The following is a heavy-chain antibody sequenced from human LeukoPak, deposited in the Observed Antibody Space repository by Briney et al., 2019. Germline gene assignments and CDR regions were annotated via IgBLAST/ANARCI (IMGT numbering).Heavy chain of an antibody. CDR2: IYYSGST. J-gene: IGHJ3*02. Sequence: SETLSLTCTVSGGSISSYYWSWIRQPPGKGLEWIGYIYYSGSTNYNPSLKSRVTISVDTSKNQFSLKLSSVTAADTAVYYCARVIGYGYYDSSGYYSDAFDIWGQGTMVTVSS. CDR3: ARVIGYGYYDSSGYYSDAFDI. V-gene: IGHV4-59*01. D-gene: IGHD3-22*01. CDR1: GGSISSYY.